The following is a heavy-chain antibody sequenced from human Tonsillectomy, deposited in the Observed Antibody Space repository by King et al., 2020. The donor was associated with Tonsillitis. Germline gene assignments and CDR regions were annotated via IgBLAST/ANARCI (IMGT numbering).Heavy chain of an antibody. Sequence: VQLVESGGGLVQPGGSLRLSCAASGFTFSSYWMSWVRQAPGKGLEWVANIKQDGSEKYYVDSVKGRFTISRDNAKNSLYLQMNSLRAEDTAVYYCARGGLSSPHLLWFGAIGSFDYWGQGTLVTVSS. J-gene: IGHJ4*02. V-gene: IGHV3-7*01. CDR3: ARGGLSSPHLLWFGAIGSFDY. D-gene: IGHD3-10*01. CDR2: IKQDGSEK. CDR1: GFTFSSYW.